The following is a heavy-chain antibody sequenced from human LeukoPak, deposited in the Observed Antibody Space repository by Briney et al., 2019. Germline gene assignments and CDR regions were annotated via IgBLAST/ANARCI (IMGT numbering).Heavy chain of an antibody. Sequence: SQTLSLTRTVSGGSISTVGYYWSWTRQPAGKGLEWIGRIYARGNTNYNPSLESRVAMSLDTSKNQFSLKLTSVTAADTAVYFCVRDRSSGDAFDIWGQGTVVTVSS. CDR3: VRDRSSGDAFDI. CDR2: IYARGNT. D-gene: IGHD2-2*01. V-gene: IGHV4-61*02. J-gene: IGHJ3*02. CDR1: GGSISTVGYY.